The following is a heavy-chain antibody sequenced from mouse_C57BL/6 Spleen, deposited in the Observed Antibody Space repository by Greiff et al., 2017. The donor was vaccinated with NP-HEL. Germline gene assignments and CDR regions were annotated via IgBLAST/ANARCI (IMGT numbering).Heavy chain of an antibody. V-gene: IGHV1-63*01. Sequence: VQLQQSGAELVRPGTSVKMSCKASGYTFTNYWIGWAKQRPGHGLEWIGDIYPGGGYTNYNEKFKGKATLTADKSSSTAYMQFSSLTSEDSAIYYCARKGTTVEYYFDYWGQGTTLTVSS. J-gene: IGHJ2*01. CDR3: ARKGTTVEYYFDY. CDR1: GYTFTNYW. CDR2: IYPGGGYT. D-gene: IGHD1-1*01.